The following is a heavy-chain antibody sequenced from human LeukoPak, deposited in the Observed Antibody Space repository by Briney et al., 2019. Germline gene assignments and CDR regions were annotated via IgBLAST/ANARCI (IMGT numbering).Heavy chain of an antibody. D-gene: IGHD6-13*01. Sequence: SVKVSCKASGFTFTSSAMQWVRQARGQRLEWIGWIVVGSGNTNYAQKFQERVTITRDMSTSTAYMELSSLRSEDTAVYYCAAVPYSSSWYRYYWGQGTLVTVSS. CDR2: IVVGSGNT. V-gene: IGHV1-58*02. CDR3: AAVPYSSSWYRYY. CDR1: GFTFTSSA. J-gene: IGHJ4*02.